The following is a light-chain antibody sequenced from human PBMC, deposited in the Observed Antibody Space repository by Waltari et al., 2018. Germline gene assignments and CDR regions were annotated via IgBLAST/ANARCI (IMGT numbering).Light chain of an antibody. Sequence: DIQMTHTPSSRPAAIGEGVTINCRTSQGIAFYLNWYQQKPGQAPKLLIYRASNLQSGVPSRFSGRGSVTDFTLSISSLQPEDFATYYCQHSFTTPPTFGPGTKVDV. CDR1: QGIAFY. CDR3: QHSFTTPPT. V-gene: IGKV1-39*01. CDR2: RAS. J-gene: IGKJ3*01.